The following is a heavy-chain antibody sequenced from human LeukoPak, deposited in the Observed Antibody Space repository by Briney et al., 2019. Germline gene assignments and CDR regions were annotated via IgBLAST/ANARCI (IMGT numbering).Heavy chain of an antibody. Sequence: SETLSLTCTVSGGSFSSYYWSWIRQPPGKGLEWIGYIYYSGSTNYNPSLKSRVTISVDTTKNKFSLKLSTVTAADTAVYYCASGEEGTIPWLFDYWGQGTLVTVSS. CDR2: IYYSGST. CDR3: ASGEEGTIPWLFDY. J-gene: IGHJ4*02. CDR1: GGSFSSYY. V-gene: IGHV4-59*08. D-gene: IGHD3-3*01.